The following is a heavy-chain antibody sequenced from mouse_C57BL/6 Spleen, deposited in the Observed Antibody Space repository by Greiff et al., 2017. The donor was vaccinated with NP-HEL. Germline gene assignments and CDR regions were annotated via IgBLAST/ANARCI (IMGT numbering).Heavy chain of an antibody. CDR2: INPSNGGT. CDR3: AREIYYDYEFAY. V-gene: IGHV1-53*01. D-gene: IGHD2-4*01. Sequence: QVQLKQSGTELVKPGASVKLSCKASGYTFTSYWMHWVKQRPGQGLEWIGNINPSNGGTNYNEKFKSKATLTVDKSSSTAYMQLSSLTSEDSAVYYCAREIYYDYEFAYWGQGTLVTVSA. J-gene: IGHJ3*01. CDR1: GYTFTSYW.